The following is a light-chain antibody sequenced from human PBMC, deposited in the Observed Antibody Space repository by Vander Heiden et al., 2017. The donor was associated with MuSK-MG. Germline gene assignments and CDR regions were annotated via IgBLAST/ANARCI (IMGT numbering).Light chain of an antibody. V-gene: IGKV3-15*01. J-gene: IGKJ1*01. CDR2: GAS. CDR1: QSVSSN. Sequence: EILMTQSPATLSVSPGERATLSCRASQSVSSNLAWYQQKPGQAPRLLIYGASTRANGIPDRFSGSGSGTEFTLTISSLQSEDFAVYYWQQDNNLPTFGQGTKVEIK. CDR3: QQDNNLPT.